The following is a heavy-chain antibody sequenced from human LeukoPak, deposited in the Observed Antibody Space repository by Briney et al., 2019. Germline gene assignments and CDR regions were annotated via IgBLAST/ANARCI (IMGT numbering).Heavy chain of an antibody. CDR2: ISSGSTYI. CDR1: GFTFSSYE. J-gene: IGHJ2*01. CDR3: AASATTGYSPREWEYWYFDL. V-gene: IGHV3-21*01. Sequence: GGSLRLSCAASGFTFSSYEMNWVRQAPGKGLEWVSSISSGSTYIYYADSVKGRFTISRDNAKNSLYLQMNSMRAEATDVYYCAASATTGYSPREWEYWYFDLWGRGTLVTVSS. D-gene: IGHD1-1*01.